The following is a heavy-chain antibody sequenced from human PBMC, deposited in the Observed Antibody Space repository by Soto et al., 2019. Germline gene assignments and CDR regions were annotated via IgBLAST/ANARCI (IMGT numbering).Heavy chain of an antibody. CDR3: ARFYSSGWPRGYFDY. CDR1: GYTFTSHG. Sequence: QVQFVQSGGEVKKPGASVKVSCKAAGYTFTSHGISWVRQAPGQGLEWMGWISTFHGSINYAQKFQGRVTMTTDTSTSTAYMELRSLRSDDTAVYYCARFYSSGWPRGYFDYWGQGTPVTVSA. J-gene: IGHJ4*02. D-gene: IGHD6-19*01. CDR2: ISTFHGSI. V-gene: IGHV1-18*01.